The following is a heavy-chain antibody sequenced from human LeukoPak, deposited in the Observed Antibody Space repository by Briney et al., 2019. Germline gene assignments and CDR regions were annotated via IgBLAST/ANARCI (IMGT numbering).Heavy chain of an antibody. J-gene: IGHJ4*02. D-gene: IGHD5/OR15-5a*01. CDR2: IYTSGST. Sequence: SETLSLTCTVSGGSISSSSYYWGWVRQPPGRGLEWVGRIYTSGSTNNNTSPKRRVTMSVHPSKNQFSLTLSSVTAADTAVYYCARGSLGREVSAFFKNWGQGVLVTVSS. CDR1: GGSISSSSYY. CDR3: ARGSLGREVSAFFKN. V-gene: IGHV4-61*02.